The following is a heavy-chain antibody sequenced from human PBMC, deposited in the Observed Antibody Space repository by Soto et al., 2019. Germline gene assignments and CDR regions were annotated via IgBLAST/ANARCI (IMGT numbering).Heavy chain of an antibody. J-gene: IGHJ6*02. CDR1: GGSISSYY. Sequence: SETLSLTCTVSGGSISSYYWSWIRQPPGKGLEWIGYIYYSGSTNYNPSLKSRVTISVDTSKNQFSLKLSSVTAADTAVYYCARGDSTIFGVHNTMDVWGQGTTVTVSS. CDR3: ARGDSTIFGVHNTMDV. CDR2: IYYSGST. V-gene: IGHV4-59*01. D-gene: IGHD3-3*01.